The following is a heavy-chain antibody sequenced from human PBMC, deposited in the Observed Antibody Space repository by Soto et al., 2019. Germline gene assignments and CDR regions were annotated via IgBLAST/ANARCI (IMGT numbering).Heavy chain of an antibody. J-gene: IGHJ6*02. CDR1: GYTFTSYG. CDR2: ISAYNGNT. D-gene: IGHD3-10*01. CDR3: ARVNYYASGRYYYYHMDV. V-gene: IGHV1-18*01. Sequence: QVQLVQSGAEVKKPGASVKVSCKASGYTFTSYGISWVRQSPGQGLAWMGWISAYNGNTNYAQKLQGRVTMTTDTATSTAYMELRSLRSDDTAVYYCARVNYYASGRYYYYHMDVGGQGTTVTVTS.